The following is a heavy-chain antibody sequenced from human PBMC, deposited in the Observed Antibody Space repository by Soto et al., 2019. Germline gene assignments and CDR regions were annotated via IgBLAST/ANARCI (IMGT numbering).Heavy chain of an antibody. CDR2: IYYSGST. J-gene: IGHJ3*02. V-gene: IGHV4-61*01. Sequence: QVQLQESGPGLVKPSETLSLTCTVSGGSVSSDTYYWSWIRQPPGKGLEWIGYIYYSGSTNYNSSLKSRVTMSVDLSKTQFSLKLSSVTAADTAVYYCARIMTTMSDAFDIWGQGTMVTVSS. CDR3: ARIMTTMSDAFDI. CDR1: GGSVSSDTYY. D-gene: IGHD3-22*01.